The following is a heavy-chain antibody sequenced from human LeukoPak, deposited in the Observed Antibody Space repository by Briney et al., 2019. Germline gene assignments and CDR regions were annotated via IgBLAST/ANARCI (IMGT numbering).Heavy chain of an antibody. J-gene: IGHJ4*02. Sequence: PSETLSLTCTVSGGSVSSGSYYWSWIRQPPGKGLEWIGYIYYSGSTNYNPSLKSRVTISVDTSKNQFSLKLSSVTAADTAVYYCARLNVDTTMAHDYWGQGTLVTVSS. D-gene: IGHD5-18*01. CDR1: GGSVSSGSYY. V-gene: IGHV4-61*01. CDR3: ARLNVDTTMAHDY. CDR2: IYYSGST.